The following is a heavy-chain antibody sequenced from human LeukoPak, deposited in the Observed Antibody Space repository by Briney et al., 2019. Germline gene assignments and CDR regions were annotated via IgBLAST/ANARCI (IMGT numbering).Heavy chain of an antibody. D-gene: IGHD3-3*01. Sequence: ASVKVSCKASGGTFSSYAISWVRQAPGQGLEWMGWISAYNGNTNYAQKLQGRVTMTTDTSTSTAYMELRSLRSDDTAVYYCARALSWSGPLALWGQGTLVTVSS. CDR3: ARALSWSGPLAL. J-gene: IGHJ4*02. CDR2: ISAYNGNT. V-gene: IGHV1-18*01. CDR1: GGTFSSYA.